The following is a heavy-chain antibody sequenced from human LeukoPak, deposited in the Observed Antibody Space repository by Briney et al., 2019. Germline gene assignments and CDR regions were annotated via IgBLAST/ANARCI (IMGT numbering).Heavy chain of an antibody. D-gene: IGHD6-19*01. CDR2: ISYDGGNK. J-gene: IGHJ4*02. CDR3: AREVAGTFAFDY. V-gene: IGHV3-30*03. Sequence: VISYDGGNKYYADSVKGRFTISRDNSKNTLYLQMNSLRPEDTAVYYCAREVAGTFAFDYWGQGTLVTVSS.